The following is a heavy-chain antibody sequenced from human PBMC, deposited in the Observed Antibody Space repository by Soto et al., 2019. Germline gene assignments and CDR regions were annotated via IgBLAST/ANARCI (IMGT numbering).Heavy chain of an antibody. CDR1: GGSFSGYY. CDR2: INHSGST. V-gene: IGHV4-34*01. CDR3: ASGGTADYSGGGMDV. J-gene: IGHJ6*02. D-gene: IGHD2-21*01. Sequence: QVQLQQWGAGLLKPSETLSLTCAVYGGSFSGYYWSWIRQPPGKGLEWIGEINHSGSTNYNPSLKSRVTISVDTSKNQFSLKLSSVTAADTAVYYCASGGTADYSGGGMDVWGQGTTVTVSS.